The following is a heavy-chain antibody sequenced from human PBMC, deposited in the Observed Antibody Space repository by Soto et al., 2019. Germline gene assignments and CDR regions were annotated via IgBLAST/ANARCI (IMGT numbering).Heavy chain of an antibody. D-gene: IGHD1-1*01. V-gene: IGHV1-18*04. CDR1: GYPFTTYG. CDR2: ISAYTDNT. J-gene: IGHJ6*02. Sequence: GASVKVSCKASGYPFTTYGITWVRQAPGQGLEWLGWISAYTDNTNYAQNLQGRVTMTTDTSTSTAYMELRSLRSDDTAVYYCARENWNYDYYYGMDVWGQGTTVTSP. CDR3: ARENWNYDYYYGMDV.